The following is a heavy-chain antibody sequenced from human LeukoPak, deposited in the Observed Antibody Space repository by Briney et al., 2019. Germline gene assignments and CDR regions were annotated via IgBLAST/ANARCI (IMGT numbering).Heavy chain of an antibody. D-gene: IGHD3-3*01. Sequence: TSETLSLTCTVSGGSISSSSYYWGWIRQPPGKGLEWIGSIYYSGSTYYNPSLKSRVTISVDTSKNQFSLKLSSVTAADTAVYYCARDTYDFWSGYYWEDYWGQGTLVTVSS. CDR2: IYYSGST. J-gene: IGHJ4*02. CDR3: ARDTYDFWSGYYWEDY. CDR1: GGSISSSSYY. V-gene: IGHV4-39*01.